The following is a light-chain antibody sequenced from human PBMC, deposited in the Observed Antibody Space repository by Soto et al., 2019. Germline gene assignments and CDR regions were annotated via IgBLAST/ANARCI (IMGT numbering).Light chain of an antibody. CDR1: QSISSW. CDR2: KAS. Sequence: DIQMTQSPSTLSASVGDRVTITCRASQSISSWLAWYQQKPGKAPKLLIYKASSLESGVPSRFSGSGSGTEFTLTLSSLQPDDFATYYCQQYNSYSEYTFGQGTKLEIK. V-gene: IGKV1-5*03. CDR3: QQYNSYSEYT. J-gene: IGKJ2*01.